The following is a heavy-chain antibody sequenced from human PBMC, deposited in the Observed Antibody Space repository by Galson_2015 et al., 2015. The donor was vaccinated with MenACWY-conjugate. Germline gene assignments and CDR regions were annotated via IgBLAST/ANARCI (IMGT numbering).Heavy chain of an antibody. CDR3: AKVAGYCSDDTCYSDY. CDR1: GFTFSSFA. J-gene: IGHJ4*02. Sequence: SLRLSCAASGFTFSSFAMSWVRQAPGKGLEWVSALSDSGGHTHNADPLEGPVPNSRDNPLRKRYLQMNSLRAEDTAVYYCAKVAGYCSDDTCYSDYWGQGTLVTVSS. V-gene: IGHV3-23*01. CDR2: LSDSGGHT. D-gene: IGHD2-15*01.